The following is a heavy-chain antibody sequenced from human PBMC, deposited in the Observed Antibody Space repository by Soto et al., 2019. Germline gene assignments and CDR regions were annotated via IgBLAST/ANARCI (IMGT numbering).Heavy chain of an antibody. CDR3: ESIIMIRGHGQYHFDY. CDR1: GHTLPDYG. CDR2: INSHKYKT. V-gene: IGHV1-18*01. J-gene: IGHJ4*02. D-gene: IGHD3-10*01. Sequence: QVQLVQSGPEVKKPVASVKVSCKASGHTLPDYGFGWVRQAPGQGLECMGWINSHKYKTMYAQKVQARVTVTTDTSTSTVDMELRSLRSDDTAVYYCESIIMIRGHGQYHFDYWGQGTLVTVSS.